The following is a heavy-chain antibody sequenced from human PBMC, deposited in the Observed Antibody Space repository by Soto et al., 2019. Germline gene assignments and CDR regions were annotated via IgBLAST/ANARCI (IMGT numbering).Heavy chain of an antibody. Sequence: DSVSSSSVTWNWIRQSPSRGLEWLGRTYYRSKWYNDYAESVKSRITINPDTSKNQFSLHLNSVTPEDTAVYYCVRLIGNSWLDFWGQGTLVTVSS. J-gene: IGHJ5*01. CDR1: DSVSSSSVT. CDR3: VRLIGNSWLDF. CDR2: TYYRSKWYN. D-gene: IGHD1-26*01. V-gene: IGHV6-1*01.